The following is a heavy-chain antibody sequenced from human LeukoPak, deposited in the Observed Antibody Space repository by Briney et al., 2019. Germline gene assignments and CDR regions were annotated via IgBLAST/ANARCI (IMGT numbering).Heavy chain of an antibody. Sequence: GRSLRLSCAASGFTFSSYGMHWVRQAPGKGLEWVAVIWYDGSNKYYANSVKGRFTISRDNSKNTLYVQMNSLRPEDTAVYYCAKGPSGNQFDPWGQGTLVTVSS. V-gene: IGHV3-33*06. CDR3: AKGPSGNQFDP. J-gene: IGHJ5*02. CDR2: IWYDGSNK. CDR1: GFTFSSYG. D-gene: IGHD1-26*01.